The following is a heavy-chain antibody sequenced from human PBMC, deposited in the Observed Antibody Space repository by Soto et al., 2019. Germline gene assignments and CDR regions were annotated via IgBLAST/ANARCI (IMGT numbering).Heavy chain of an antibody. CDR2: INPNSGGT. D-gene: IGHD6-13*01. Sequence: ASVKVSCKASGYTFTGYYMHWVRQAPGQGLEWMGWINPNSGGTNYAQKNQGWVTMTRDTSISTAYMELSRLRSDDTAVYYCARDLRAAAGNSPLFDYWGQGTLVTVSS. J-gene: IGHJ4*02. V-gene: IGHV1-2*04. CDR3: ARDLRAAAGNSPLFDY. CDR1: GYTFTGYY.